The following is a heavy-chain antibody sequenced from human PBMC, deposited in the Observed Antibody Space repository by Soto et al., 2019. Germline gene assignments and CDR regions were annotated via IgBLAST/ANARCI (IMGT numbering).Heavy chain of an antibody. Sequence: GGSLRLSCAASGFTFSSYAMSWVRQAPGKGLEWVSAISGSGGSTYYADSVKGRFTISRDNSKNTLYLQMNSLRAEDTAVYYCAKDADIVVVPAAMPPGGYYGMDVWGQGTTVTVSS. V-gene: IGHV3-23*01. CDR3: AKDADIVVVPAAMPPGGYYGMDV. J-gene: IGHJ6*02. CDR1: GFTFSSYA. CDR2: ISGSGGST. D-gene: IGHD2-2*01.